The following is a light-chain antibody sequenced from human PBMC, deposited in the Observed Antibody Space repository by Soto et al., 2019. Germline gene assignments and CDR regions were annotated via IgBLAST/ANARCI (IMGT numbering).Light chain of an antibody. CDR2: EGS. V-gene: IGLV2-23*03. Sequence: QSALTQSASVSGSPGQSITISCTGTSSDVGSYNLVSWYQQHPGKAPKLMIYEGSKRPSGVSNRFSGSKSGNTASLTISGLQAKDEADYYCCSYAGSSTFLYVFGTGTKLTVL. CDR1: SSDVGSYNL. CDR3: CSYAGSSTFLYV. J-gene: IGLJ1*01.